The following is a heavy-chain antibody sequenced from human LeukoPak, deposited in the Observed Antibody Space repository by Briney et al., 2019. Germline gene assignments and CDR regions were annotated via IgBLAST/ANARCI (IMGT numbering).Heavy chain of an antibody. J-gene: IGHJ2*01. CDR1: GFTFSSY. Sequence: GGSLRPSCAASGFTFSSYMNWVRQAPGKGLEWVAVIYSGGNTYYADSVKGKFTISRDNSKNTLYLQMNSLRAEDTAVYYCAKEGQAVVPPVWYFDLWGRGALVTVSS. CDR3: AKEGQAVVPPVWYFDL. D-gene: IGHD4-23*01. CDR2: IYSGGNT. V-gene: IGHV3-66*01.